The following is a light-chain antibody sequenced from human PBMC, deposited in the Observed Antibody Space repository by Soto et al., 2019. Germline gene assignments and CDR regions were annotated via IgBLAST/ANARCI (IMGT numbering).Light chain of an antibody. CDR2: DVS. CDR1: SSDVGGYNY. V-gene: IGLV2-14*01. Sequence: QSALTQPASVSGFPGQSITISCTGTSSDVGGYNYVSWYQQHPGKAPKLMIYDVSNRPSGVSNRFSGSKSGNTASLTISGLQAEDEADYYCSSYTSSSTLGVVFGGWTKVTVL. CDR3: SSYTSSSTLGVV. J-gene: IGLJ2*01.